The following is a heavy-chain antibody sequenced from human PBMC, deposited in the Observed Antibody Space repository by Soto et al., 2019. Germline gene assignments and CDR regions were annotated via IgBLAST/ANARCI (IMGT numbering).Heavy chain of an antibody. J-gene: IGHJ3*01. D-gene: IGHD3-3*01. CDR3: AKDTVGGYSFWSGYYSDGLDV. Sequence: EVKLLESGGGLAQPGGSLRLSCVGSGFTFDSYAISWVRQAPGERLQWIAGIRGSADGTDYAHSVRGRFTISRDNAKKTVHLQMDSLRVEDTAVYFCAKDTVGGYSFWSGYYSDGLDVWGQGTLVSVS. V-gene: IGHV3-23*01. CDR2: IRGSADGT. CDR1: GFTFDSYA.